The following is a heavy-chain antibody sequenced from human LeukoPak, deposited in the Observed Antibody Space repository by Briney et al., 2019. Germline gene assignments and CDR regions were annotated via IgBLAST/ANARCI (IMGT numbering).Heavy chain of an antibody. J-gene: IGHJ6*02. V-gene: IGHV4-59*08. CDR1: GGSISTYY. D-gene: IGHD6-6*01. CDR2: IYYSGST. CDR3: ARISGGQQLVRTSYYYYGMDV. Sequence: SETLSLTCTVSGGSISTYYGNWIRQAPGKGLEWIGYIYYSGSTNYNPSLKSRVTISVDTSKNQFSLKLSSVTAADTAVYYCARISGGQQLVRTSYYYYGMDVWGQGTTVTVSS.